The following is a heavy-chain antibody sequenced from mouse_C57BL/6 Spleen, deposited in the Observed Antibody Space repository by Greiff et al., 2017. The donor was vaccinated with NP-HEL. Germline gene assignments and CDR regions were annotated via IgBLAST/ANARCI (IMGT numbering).Heavy chain of an antibody. CDR2: IDPENGDT. CDR1: GFNIKDDY. D-gene: IGHD2-5*01. J-gene: IGHJ4*01. Sequence: EVQLQQSGAELVRPGASVKLSCPASGFNIKDDYMPWVKQRPEQGLEWIGWIDPENGDTEYASKFQGKATITADTSSNTAYLQLSSLTSEDTAVYYCTTSNFYYAMDYWGQGTSVTVSS. V-gene: IGHV14-4*01. CDR3: TTSNFYYAMDY.